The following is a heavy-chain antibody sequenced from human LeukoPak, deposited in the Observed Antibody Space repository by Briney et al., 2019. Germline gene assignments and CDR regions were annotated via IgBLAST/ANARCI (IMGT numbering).Heavy chain of an antibody. V-gene: IGHV1-2*06. CDR3: ARVSYYYDSSGYYYFDY. CDR1: GGTFSSYA. J-gene: IGHJ4*02. D-gene: IGHD3-22*01. CDR2: INPNSGGT. Sequence: ASVKVSCKASGGTFSSYAISWVRQAPGQGLEWMGRINPNSGGTNYAQKFQGRVTMTRDTSISTAYMELSRLRSDDTAVYYCARVSYYYDSSGYYYFDYWGQGTLVTVPS.